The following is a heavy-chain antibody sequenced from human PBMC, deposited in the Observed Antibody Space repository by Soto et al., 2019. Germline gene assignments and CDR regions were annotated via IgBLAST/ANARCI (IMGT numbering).Heavy chain of an antibody. D-gene: IGHD1-1*01. Sequence: QVHLVQSGAEVKKPGASVKVSCKGSGYTFTSYGITWVRQAPGQGLEWMGWISAHNGNTDYAKRLQGRVTVTRDTSTSTAYMELRILSSDDTAVYYCARGRYGDYWGQGALVTVSS. CDR3: ARGRYGDY. CDR2: ISAHNGNT. J-gene: IGHJ4*02. V-gene: IGHV1-18*01. CDR1: GYTFTSYG.